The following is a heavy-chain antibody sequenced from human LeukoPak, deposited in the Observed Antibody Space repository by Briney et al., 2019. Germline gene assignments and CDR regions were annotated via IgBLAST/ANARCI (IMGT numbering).Heavy chain of an antibody. J-gene: IGHJ4*02. Sequence: SYISSSGSTIYYADSVKGRFTISRDNAKNSLYLQMNSLRAEDTAVYYCARDCRVVAASDYWGQGTLVTVSS. CDR2: ISSSGSTI. CDR3: ARDCRVVAASDY. D-gene: IGHD2-15*01. V-gene: IGHV3-11*01.